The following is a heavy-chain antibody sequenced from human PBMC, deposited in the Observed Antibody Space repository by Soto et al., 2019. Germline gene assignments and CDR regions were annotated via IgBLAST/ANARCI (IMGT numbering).Heavy chain of an antibody. V-gene: IGHV4-31*03. CDR1: GGSISSGGYY. D-gene: IGHD2-21*01. CDR2: IYYSGST. J-gene: IGHJ6*02. Sequence: QVQLQESGPGLVKPSQTLSLTCTVSGGSISSGGYYWSWIRQHPGKGLEWIGYIYYSGSTYYNPSIKGRVTRSVDTSKNQFSLKLSSVTAADTAVYYCAASCVGCGGFNYYGMDVWGQRTTVTVSS. CDR3: AASCVGCGGFNYYGMDV.